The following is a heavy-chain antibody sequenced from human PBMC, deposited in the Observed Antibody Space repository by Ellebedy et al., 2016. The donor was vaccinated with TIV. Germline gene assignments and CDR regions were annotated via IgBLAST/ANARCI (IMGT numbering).Heavy chain of an antibody. D-gene: IGHD4-23*01. V-gene: IGHV4-39*07. CDR3: AREDYGGNSGSVDY. Sequence: GSLRLXXTVSGGSISSSSYYWGWLRQPPGKGLEWIGSIYYSGSTYYNPSLKSRVTISVDTSKNQFSLKLSSVTATDTAVYYCAREDYGGNSGSVDYWGQGTLVTVSS. J-gene: IGHJ4*02. CDR2: IYYSGST. CDR1: GGSISSSSYY.